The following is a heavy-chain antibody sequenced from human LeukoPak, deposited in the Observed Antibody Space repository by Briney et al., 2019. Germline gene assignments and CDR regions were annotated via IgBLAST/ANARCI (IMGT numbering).Heavy chain of an antibody. V-gene: IGHV4-4*07. CDR3: AAGYSSSYDAFDI. CDR2: IYTSGST. J-gene: IGHJ3*02. CDR1: GGSISSYY. Sequence: PSETLSHTCTVSGGSISSYYWSWIRQPAGKGLEWIGRIYTSGSTNYNPSLKSRVTMSVDTSKNQFSLKLSSVTAADTAVYYCAAGYSSSYDAFDIWGQWTMVTVSS. D-gene: IGHD6-13*01.